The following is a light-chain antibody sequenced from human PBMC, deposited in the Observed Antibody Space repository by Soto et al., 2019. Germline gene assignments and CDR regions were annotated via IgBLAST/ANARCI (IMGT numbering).Light chain of an antibody. V-gene: IGLV1-40*01. CDR2: GNS. J-gene: IGLJ1*01. CDR3: QSYDSSLSGPV. Sequence: QSVLTQPPSVSGAPGQRVTISCTGSSSNIGAGYDVHWYQQLPGTAPKLLIYGNSNRPSGVPDRFSGSKSGTSASLAITGFQAEDEADYYCQSYDSSLSGPVFGTGTKLTVL. CDR1: SSNIGAGYD.